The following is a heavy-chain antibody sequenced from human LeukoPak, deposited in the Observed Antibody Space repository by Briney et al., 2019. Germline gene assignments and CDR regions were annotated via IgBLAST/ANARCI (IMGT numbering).Heavy chain of an antibody. CDR2: INPRKGDT. J-gene: IGHJ4*02. V-gene: IGHV1-2*02. D-gene: IGHD3-16*01. Sequence: ASVKVSCKASGYTFTDYYLHWVRQAPAQGFEWMGWINPRKGDTNYAQKFQGRVTMTRDTSISTAHMELSSLRSDDTAVYYCARGVGGRCLPHFDSWGEGTLVTVSS. CDR3: ARGVGGRCLPHFDS. CDR1: GYTFTDYY.